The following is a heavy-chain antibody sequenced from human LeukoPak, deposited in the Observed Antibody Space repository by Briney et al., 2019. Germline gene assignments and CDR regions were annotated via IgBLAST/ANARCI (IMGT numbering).Heavy chain of an antibody. J-gene: IGHJ4*02. V-gene: IGHV3-66*01. CDR2: IYSDGRT. Sequence: GSLRLSCAASGFTVSDNYMSWVRQAPGKGLEWVSLIYSDGRTYYADSVKGRFTISRDNSKNTLYLQMNSLRVEDTAVYYCARGGSGWYWTFDYWGQGTLVTVSS. D-gene: IGHD6-19*01. CDR3: ARGGSGWYWTFDY. CDR1: GFTVSDNY.